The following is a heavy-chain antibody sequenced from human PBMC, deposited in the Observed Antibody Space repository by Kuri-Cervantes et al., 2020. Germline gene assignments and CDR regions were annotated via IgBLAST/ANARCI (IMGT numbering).Heavy chain of an antibody. D-gene: IGHD6-19*01. V-gene: IGHV3-30*03. CDR1: GFTFSSYG. CDR2: ILYDGSNK. CDR3: AREKIAVAGSFDY. J-gene: IGHJ4*02. Sequence: GGSLRLSCAASGFTFSSYGMHWVRQAPGKGLEWVAFILYDGSNKYYADSVKGRFTISRDNSKNTLYLQVNSLRAEDTAVYYCAREKIAVAGSFDYWGQGTLVTVSS.